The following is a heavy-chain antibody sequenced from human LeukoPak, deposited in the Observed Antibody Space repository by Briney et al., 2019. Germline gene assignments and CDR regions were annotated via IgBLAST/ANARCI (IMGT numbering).Heavy chain of an antibody. J-gene: IGHJ4*02. D-gene: IGHD3-16*02. CDR3: ARGRSGDDYVWGSYRAFDY. CDR2: IYTSGST. CDR1: GGSISSYY. Sequence: SETLSLTCTASGGSISSYYWSWIRQPAGKGLEWIGRIYTSGSTNYNPSLKSRVTMSVDTSKNQFSLKLSSVTAADTAVYYCARGRSGDDYVWGSYRAFDYWGQGTLVTVSS. V-gene: IGHV4-4*07.